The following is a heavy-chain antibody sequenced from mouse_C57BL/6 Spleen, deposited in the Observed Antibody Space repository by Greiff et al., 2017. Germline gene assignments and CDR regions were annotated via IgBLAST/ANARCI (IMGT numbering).Heavy chain of an antibody. CDR1: GYTFTSYW. D-gene: IGHD4-1*01. CDR2: IHPNSGST. J-gene: IGHJ2*01. V-gene: IGHV1-64*01. CDR3: ARSGLGGVYFDY. Sequence: QVQLQQPGAELVKPGASVKLSCKASGYTFTSYWMHWVKQRPGQGLEWIGMIHPNSGSTNYNEKFKSKATLTVDKSSSTAYMQLSSLTSEDSAVYYCARSGLGGVYFDYWGQGTTRTVSS.